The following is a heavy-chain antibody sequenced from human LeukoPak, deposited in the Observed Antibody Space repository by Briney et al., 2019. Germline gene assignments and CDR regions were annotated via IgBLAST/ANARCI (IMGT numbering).Heavy chain of an antibody. Sequence: SETLSLTCTVSGGSISSYYWSWIRQPPGKGLEGIGRIYTSGTTHYNPSLKSRVTMSVDTSKNQFSLRLSSVTAADTAVYYCAREDSGSYYNYYYFYTDVWGKGATVTISS. J-gene: IGHJ6*03. V-gene: IGHV4-4*07. CDR3: AREDSGSYYNYYYFYTDV. CDR2: IYTSGTT. CDR1: GGSISSYY. D-gene: IGHD3-10*01.